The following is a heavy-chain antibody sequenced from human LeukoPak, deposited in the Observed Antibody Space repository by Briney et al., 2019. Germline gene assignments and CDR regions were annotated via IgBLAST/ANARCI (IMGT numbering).Heavy chain of an antibody. CDR1: GFTFSSYA. D-gene: IGHD3-3*01. CDR2: ISGSGGST. V-gene: IGHV3-23*01. J-gene: IGHJ6*02. CDR3: ARAHGRFSGMDV. Sequence: PGGSLRLSCAASGFTFSSYAMSWVRQAPGKGLEWVSAISGSGGSTYYADSVKGRFTISRDNSKNTLYLQMNSLRAEDTAVYYCARAHGRFSGMDVWGQGTTVTVSS.